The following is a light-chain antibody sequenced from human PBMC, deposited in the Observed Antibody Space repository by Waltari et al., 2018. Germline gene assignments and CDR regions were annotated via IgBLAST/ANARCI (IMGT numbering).Light chain of an antibody. V-gene: IGLV2-14*03. CDR3: SSYISSDTLEL. Sequence: YQHHQGESPKLIIFDVSNRPSGVSSRFSCSKSGTTTSLPISGFQAQDEAEYYCSSYISSDTLELFGGGTSLTVL. J-gene: IGLJ2*01. CDR2: DVS.